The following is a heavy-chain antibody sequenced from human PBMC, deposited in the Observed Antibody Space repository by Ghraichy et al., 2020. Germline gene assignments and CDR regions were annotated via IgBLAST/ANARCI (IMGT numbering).Heavy chain of an antibody. Sequence: SGPTLVKPTQTLTLTCTFSGFSLSATGVGVGWIRQPPGKALEWLALIFHNDEERYNPSLNSRLNIAKDTSKNYVVLTMTNMDPVDTATYYCAHEGYGSDNWFDAWGQGILVTVSS. CDR2: IFHNDEE. D-gene: IGHD2-8*02. J-gene: IGHJ5*02. V-gene: IGHV2-5*01. CDR1: GFSLSATGVG. CDR3: AHEGYGSDNWFDA.